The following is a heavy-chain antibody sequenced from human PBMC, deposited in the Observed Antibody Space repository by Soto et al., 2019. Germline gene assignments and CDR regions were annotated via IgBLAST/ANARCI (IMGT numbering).Heavy chain of an antibody. CDR2: ISDSGRTT. Sequence: EVQLLESGGGLVQPGGSLRLSCAASGFTFGSYAMNWLRQAPGRGLECVSFISDSGRTTYYADSVKGRFTVSRDNSKNTPYLQMNSLRAEDTPLYYCAKFRGPSYSYYSMDVWGKGTTVTVSS. D-gene: IGHD3-16*01. J-gene: IGHJ6*03. CDR1: GFTFGSYA. V-gene: IGHV3-23*01. CDR3: AKFRGPSYSYYSMDV.